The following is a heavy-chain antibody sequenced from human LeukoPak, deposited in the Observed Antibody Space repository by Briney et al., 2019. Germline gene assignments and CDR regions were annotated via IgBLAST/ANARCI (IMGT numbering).Heavy chain of an antibody. CDR1: GGSFSGYY. D-gene: IGHD2-2*01. V-gene: IGHV4-34*01. CDR2: INHSGST. J-gene: IGHJ4*02. CDR3: AIVIVVPAALGNY. Sequence: SETLSLTCAVYGGSFSGYYWSWIRQPPGKGLEWIGEINHSGSTNYNPSLKSRVTISVDTSKNQFSLKLSSVTAADTAVYYCAIVIVVPAALGNYWGQGTLDTVSS.